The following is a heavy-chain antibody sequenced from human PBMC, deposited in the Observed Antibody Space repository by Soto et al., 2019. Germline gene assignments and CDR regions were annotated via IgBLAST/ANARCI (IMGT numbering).Heavy chain of an antibody. V-gene: IGHV4-4*07. CDR2: IYTSGST. CDR3: ARESTVVTLRNFDI. Sequence: SETLSLTCTVSGGSISSYFCSWILQPAGKGLEWIGRIYTSGSTNYNPSLKSRVTMSVDTSKKQFSLKLSSVTAADTAVYYCARESTVVTLRNFDIWGQGTMVTVSS. J-gene: IGHJ3*02. CDR1: GGSISSYF. D-gene: IGHD2-21*02.